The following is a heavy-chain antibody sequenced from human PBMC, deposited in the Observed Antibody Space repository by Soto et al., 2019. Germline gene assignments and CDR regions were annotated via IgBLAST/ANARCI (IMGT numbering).Heavy chain of an antibody. CDR1: GGSINSGDYY. CDR3: VRVFACGCSSSWYLDS. CDR2: LYFTGNT. V-gene: IGHV4-31*03. D-gene: IGHD6-13*01. J-gene: IGHJ4*02. Sequence: QVQLQESGPGLVKPSETLSLTCTVSGGSINSGDYYWSWIRQHPGKGLEWIGHLYFTGNTFYIPSLKSRVRISLDTSKNQFSLNLSSVTAADTAIYYCVRVFACGCSSSWYLDSWGQGTLVTVSS.